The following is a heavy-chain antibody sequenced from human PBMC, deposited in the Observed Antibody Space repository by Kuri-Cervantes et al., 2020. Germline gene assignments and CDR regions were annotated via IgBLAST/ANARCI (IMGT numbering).Heavy chain of an antibody. D-gene: IGHD6-13*01. Sequence: ASVKVSCKASGYTFTGYYMHWVRQAPGQGLEWMGWINPNSGGTNYAQKFQGWVTMTRDTSISTAYMELSRLRSDDTAVYYCAKDRGSSTWYGWVDYWGQGTLVTVSS. CDR3: AKDRGSSTWYGWVDY. CDR2: INPNSGGT. V-gene: IGHV1-2*04. J-gene: IGHJ4*02. CDR1: GYTFTGYY.